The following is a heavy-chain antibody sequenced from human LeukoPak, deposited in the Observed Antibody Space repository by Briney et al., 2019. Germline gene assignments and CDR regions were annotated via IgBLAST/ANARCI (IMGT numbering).Heavy chain of an antibody. CDR2: IYYSGRTNYSGRT. Sequence: SETLSLTCTVPGGSISSGSYYWGWIRQPPGKGLEWIGTIYYSGRTNYSGRTNYNSSLKSRVTISIDTSKNQFSLKLSSVTAADTAVYYCAAGVYYYYYMDVWGKGTTVTISS. V-gene: IGHV4-39*07. D-gene: IGHD7-27*01. CDR1: GGSISSGSYY. J-gene: IGHJ6*03. CDR3: AAGVYYYYYMDV.